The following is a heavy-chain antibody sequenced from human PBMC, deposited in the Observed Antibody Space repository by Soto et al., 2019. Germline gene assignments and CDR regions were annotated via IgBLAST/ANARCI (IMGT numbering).Heavy chain of an antibody. Sequence: ASVKVSCKASGYTFTSYGISWVRQAPGQGLEWMGWISAYNGNTNYAQKLQGRVTMTTDTSTGTAYMELRSLRSDDTAVYPCATHQIPRHQPNKFRMYVCHQQSTVTVSS. V-gene: IGHV1-18*04. CDR1: GYTFTSYG. CDR3: ATHQIPRHQPNKFRMYV. J-gene: IGHJ6*02. D-gene: IGHD2-2*01. CDR2: ISAYNGNT.